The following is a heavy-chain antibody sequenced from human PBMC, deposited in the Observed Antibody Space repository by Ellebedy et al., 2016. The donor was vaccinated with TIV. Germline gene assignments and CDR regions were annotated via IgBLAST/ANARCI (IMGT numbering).Heavy chain of an antibody. J-gene: IGHJ4*02. CDR1: GFSFRSYG. V-gene: IGHV3-48*04. CDR3: ARADYGDFDNY. Sequence: GGSLRLSXEASGFSFRSYGMHWVRQAPGKGLEWISYIRYTGDGIHYADSVKGRFTISRDNAKNSLFLQMNSLRVEDTAVYYCARADYGDFDNYWGQGTLVTVSS. CDR2: IRYTGDGI. D-gene: IGHD4-17*01.